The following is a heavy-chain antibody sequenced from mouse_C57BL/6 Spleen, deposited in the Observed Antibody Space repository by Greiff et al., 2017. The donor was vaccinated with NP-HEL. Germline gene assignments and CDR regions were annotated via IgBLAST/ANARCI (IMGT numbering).Heavy chain of an antibody. J-gene: IGHJ3*01. CDR1: GFTFSDYG. Sequence: EVMLVESGGGLVKPGGSLKLSCAASGFTFSDYGMHWVRQAPEKGLEWVAYISSGSSTIYYAAPVKGRFTISRDHAKHTLFLQRTSLRSEDTAMYYCARDDYDSWFAYWGQGTLVTVSA. CDR2: ISSGSSTI. CDR3: ARDDYDSWFAY. V-gene: IGHV5-17*01. D-gene: IGHD2-4*01.